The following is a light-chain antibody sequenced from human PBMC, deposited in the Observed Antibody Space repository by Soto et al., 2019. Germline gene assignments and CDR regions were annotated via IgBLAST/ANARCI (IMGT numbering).Light chain of an antibody. CDR2: LGS. CDR1: QSLLHSIGYNY. CDR3: MQAVQTPLT. J-gene: IGKJ4*01. Sequence: DIVLTQSPLSLPVTPGEPASISCRSNQSLLHSIGYNYLDWYLQKPGQSPQLLIYLGSNRASGVPDRFSGSGSGTDFTLKISSVEADDVGIYYCMQAVQTPLTFGGGTKVDI. V-gene: IGKV2-28*01.